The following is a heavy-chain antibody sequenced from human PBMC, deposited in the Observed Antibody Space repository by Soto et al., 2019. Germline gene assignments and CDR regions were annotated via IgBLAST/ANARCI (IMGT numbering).Heavy chain of an antibody. D-gene: IGHD2-15*01. J-gene: IGHJ6*03. V-gene: IGHV1-45*02. CDR2: ITPINAKT. CDR1: GYSITYRY. CDR3: ASSCSGGSCYSDFSGSMGYYYYYMDV. Sequence: VASVKVSCKASGYSITYRYLHWVRQAPGQALEWMGWITPINAKTNYAQKFQDRVTITRDRSMSTAYMELSSLRSEDTAVYYCASSCSGGSCYSDFSGSMGYYYYYMDVWGKGTTVTVSS.